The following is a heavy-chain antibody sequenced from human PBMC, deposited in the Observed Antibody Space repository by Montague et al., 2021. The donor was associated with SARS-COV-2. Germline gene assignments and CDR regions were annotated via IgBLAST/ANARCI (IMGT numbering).Heavy chain of an antibody. CDR1: GFTFSEYH. CDR2: ISRDSAEV. CDR3: ARDSGITGADDY. Sequence: SLRLSCAASGFTFSEYHMTWVRQAPGKGLQWVSYISRDSAEVYYAESVKGRFSISRDNDRSALYLQLNNLRNEDTATYYCARDSGITGADDYWGQGTLVVVPS. D-gene: IGHD1-14*01. J-gene: IGHJ4*02. V-gene: IGHV3-48*02.